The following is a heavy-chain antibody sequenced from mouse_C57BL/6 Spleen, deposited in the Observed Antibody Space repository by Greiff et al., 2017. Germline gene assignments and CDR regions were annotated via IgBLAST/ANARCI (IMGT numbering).Heavy chain of an antibody. CDR1: GFSLSTSGMG. V-gene: IGHV8-12*01. D-gene: IGHD2-4*01. CDR3: ARIYYDSSFAY. Sequence: QVTLKECGPGILQSSQTLSLTCSFSGFSLSTSGMGVSWIRQPSGKGLEWLAHIYWDDDKRYNPSLKSRLTISKDTSRNQVFLKITSVDTADTATYYCARIYYDSSFAYWGQGTLVTVSA. J-gene: IGHJ3*01. CDR2: IYWDDDK.